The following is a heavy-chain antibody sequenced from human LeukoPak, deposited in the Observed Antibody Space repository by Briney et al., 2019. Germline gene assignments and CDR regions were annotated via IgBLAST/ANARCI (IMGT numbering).Heavy chain of an antibody. CDR1: GGSISSSSYY. V-gene: IGHV4-39*07. CDR2: IYYSGST. Sequence: PSETLSLTCTVSGGSISSSSYYWGWIRQPPGKGLEWIGSIYYSGSTYYNPSLKSRVTISVDTSKNQFSLKLSSVTAADTAVYYCARGGRNWGYYYFDYWGQGTLVTVSS. CDR3: ARGGRNWGYYYFDY. J-gene: IGHJ4*02. D-gene: IGHD7-27*01.